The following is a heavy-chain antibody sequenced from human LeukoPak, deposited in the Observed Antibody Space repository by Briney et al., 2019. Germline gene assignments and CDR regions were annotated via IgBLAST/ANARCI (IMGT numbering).Heavy chain of an antibody. CDR1: GGTFSSYA. J-gene: IGHJ3*02. CDR2: IIPIFGTA. CDR3: ASPEPTRITMIGDAFDI. D-gene: IGHD3-22*01. V-gene: IGHV1-69*13. Sequence: ASVKVSCKASGGTFSSYAISWVRQAPGQGLEWMGGIIPIFGTANYAQKFQGRVTITADESTSTAYMELSSLRSEDTAVYYCASPEPTRITMIGDAFDIWGQGTMVTVSS.